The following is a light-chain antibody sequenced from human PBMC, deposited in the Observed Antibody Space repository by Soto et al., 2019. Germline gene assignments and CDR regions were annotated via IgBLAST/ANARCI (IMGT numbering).Light chain of an antibody. CDR3: QQYNNWPWT. V-gene: IGKV3-15*01. CDR1: QSVSSN. J-gene: IGKJ1*01. Sequence: VMTQSPATLSVSPGERATLSCRASQSVSSNSAWYQQKPGQAPRLLIYAASTRATGIPARFSGSGSGTEFTLTISSLQSEDFAVYYCQQYNNWPWTFGQGTKVEIK. CDR2: AAS.